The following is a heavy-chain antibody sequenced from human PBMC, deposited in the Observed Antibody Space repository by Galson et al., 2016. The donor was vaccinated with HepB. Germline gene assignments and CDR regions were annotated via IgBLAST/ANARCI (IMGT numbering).Heavy chain of an antibody. D-gene: IGHD6-19*01. J-gene: IGHJ5*02. CDR1: GFTFRSSS. CDR2: ISSSSSFI. Sequence: SLRLSCAASGFTFRSSSMNWVRQAPGKGLEWVSSISSSSSFIYYADSVKGRFTISRDNAKNSLYLQMDSLRAEDTAVYYCARDQRLIAVAYNWFDHWGQGTLATVSS. CDR3: ARDQRLIAVAYNWFDH. V-gene: IGHV3-21*01.